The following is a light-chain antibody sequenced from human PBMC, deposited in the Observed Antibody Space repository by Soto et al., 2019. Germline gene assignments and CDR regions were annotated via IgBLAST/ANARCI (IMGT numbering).Light chain of an antibody. CDR2: HVS. CDR3: QHYNGFSPT. V-gene: IGKV1-5*01. J-gene: IGKJ1*01. Sequence: DIQLTHSPSTLSASIGYIFTITFRASQFFSSWLAWYQYKPGRAPKLLIYHVSRLETGVPSRFTGGGSGTEFTLTISSLQPDDFATYYCQHYNGFSPTFGQGTKVDIK. CDR1: QFFSSW.